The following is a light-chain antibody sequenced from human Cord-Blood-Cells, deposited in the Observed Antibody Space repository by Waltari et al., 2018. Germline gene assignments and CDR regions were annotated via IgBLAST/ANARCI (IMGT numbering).Light chain of an antibody. CDR2: EVS. Sequence: QSALTQPPSASGSPGQSVTISCTGTSSDVGGYNYVSWYQHHPGKAPKVMIYEVSKRPSGVPDRFSRSKSGNTASLTVSGLQAEDEADYYCSSYAGSNNYVFGTGTKVTVL. CDR1: SSDVGGYNY. V-gene: IGLV2-8*01. J-gene: IGLJ1*01. CDR3: SSYAGSNNYV.